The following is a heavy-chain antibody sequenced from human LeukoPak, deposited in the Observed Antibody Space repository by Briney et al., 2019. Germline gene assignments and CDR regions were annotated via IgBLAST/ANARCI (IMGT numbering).Heavy chain of an antibody. J-gene: IGHJ4*02. D-gene: IGHD1-1*01. CDR3: ARTGTRPSDPDFDY. Sequence: GGSLRLSCATSGFTFSSYAMTWVRQAPGKGLEWVSSISGGGGTIYYADSVKGRFTISRDNSKNTLYLQMNSLRAEDTAVYYCARTGTRPSDPDFDYWGQGTLVTVSS. CDR1: GFTFSSYA. V-gene: IGHV3-23*01. CDR2: ISGGGGTI.